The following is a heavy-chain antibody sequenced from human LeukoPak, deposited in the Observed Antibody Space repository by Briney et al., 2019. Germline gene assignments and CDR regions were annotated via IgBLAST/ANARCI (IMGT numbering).Heavy chain of an antibody. CDR2: IIPIFGTA. CDR1: GGTFISYA. CDR3: ASAYNWNDGVAFDI. Sequence: ASVTVSFKASGGTFISYAISWVRQAPGQGVEWMGGIIPIFGTANYAQKFQGRVTITADESTSTAYMELSSLRSEDTAVYYCASAYNWNDGVAFDIWGQGTMVTVSS. D-gene: IGHD1-1*01. J-gene: IGHJ3*02. V-gene: IGHV1-69*13.